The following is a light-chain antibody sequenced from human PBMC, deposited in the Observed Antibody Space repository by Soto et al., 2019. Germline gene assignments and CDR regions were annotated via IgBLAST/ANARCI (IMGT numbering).Light chain of an antibody. CDR2: AAS. V-gene: IGKV1-39*01. J-gene: IGKJ2*01. CDR1: QSIAYY. Sequence: DIQMTQSPSSLSASGGDRVTITCRASQSIAYYLNWFQQKPGKAPKLLIYAASSLQSGVQSRFSGSRSGTALTLTISSLQPEDFATYCCQQSSDSPVYTFGQGTKL. CDR3: QQSSDSPVYT.